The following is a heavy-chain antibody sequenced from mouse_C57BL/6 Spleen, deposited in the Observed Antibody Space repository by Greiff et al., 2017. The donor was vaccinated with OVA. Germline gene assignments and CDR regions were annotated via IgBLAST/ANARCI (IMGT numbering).Heavy chain of an antibody. Sequence: EVKVVESGGGLVKPGGSLKLSCAASGFTFSSYAMSWVRQTPEKRLEWVATISDGGSYTYYPDNVKGRFTISRDNAKNNLYLQMSHLKSEDTAMYYCARVGDLYFDYWGQGTTLTVSS. CDR1: GFTFSSYA. D-gene: IGHD3-1*01. CDR3: ARVGDLYFDY. V-gene: IGHV5-4*03. J-gene: IGHJ2*01. CDR2: ISDGGSYT.